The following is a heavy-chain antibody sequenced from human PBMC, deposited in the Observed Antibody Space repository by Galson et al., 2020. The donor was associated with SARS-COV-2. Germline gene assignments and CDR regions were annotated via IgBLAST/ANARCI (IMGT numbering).Heavy chain of an antibody. J-gene: IGHJ4*02. D-gene: IGHD2-15*01. CDR1: GFTFSSFA. V-gene: IGHV3-23*05. Sequence: GGSLRLSCAASGFTFSSFAMSWVRQAPEKGLEWVSAIGSNFISHTYYADSVQGRFTISRDNSRNTLYPQMSSLRAEDAAVYYCVAGGAGSLFDSWGQGTPVTVSS. CDR3: VAGGAGSLFDS. CDR2: IGSNFISHT.